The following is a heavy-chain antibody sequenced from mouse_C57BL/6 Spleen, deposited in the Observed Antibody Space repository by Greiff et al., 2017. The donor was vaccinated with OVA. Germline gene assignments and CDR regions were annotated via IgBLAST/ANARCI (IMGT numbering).Heavy chain of an antibody. CDR3: ARDRGYDGYPAWFAY. J-gene: IGHJ3*01. Sequence: EESGPGLVKPSQSLSLTCSVTGYSITSGYYWNWIRQFPGNKLEWMGYISYDGSNNYNPSLKNRISITRDTSKNQFFLKLNSVTTEDTATYYCARDRGYDGYPAWFAYWGQGTLVTVSA. D-gene: IGHD2-3*01. CDR2: ISYDGSN. V-gene: IGHV3-6*01. CDR1: GYSITSGYY.